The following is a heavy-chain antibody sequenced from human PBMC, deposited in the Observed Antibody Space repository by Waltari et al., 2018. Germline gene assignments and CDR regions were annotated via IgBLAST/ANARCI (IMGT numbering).Heavy chain of an antibody. CDR2: IYYSGST. V-gene: IGHV4-38-2*01. J-gene: IGHJ4*02. D-gene: IGHD3-9*01. Sequence: QVQLQESGPGLVKPSETLSLTCAVSGYSISSGYYWGWIRQPPGKGLEWIGSIYYSGSTYYNPSLKSRVTISVDTSKNQFSLKLSSVTAADTAVYYCARQGYDILTGYAPDYWGQGTLVTVSS. CDR1: GYSISSGYY. CDR3: ARQGYDILTGYAPDY.